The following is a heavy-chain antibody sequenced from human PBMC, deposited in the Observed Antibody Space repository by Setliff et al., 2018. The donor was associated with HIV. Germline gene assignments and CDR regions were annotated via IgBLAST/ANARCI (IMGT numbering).Heavy chain of an antibody. V-gene: IGHV4-39*01. CDR3: ARHLTDYYYFYYLDV. CDR2: IYYSGTT. Sequence: SETLSLTCTVSGGSISSGSYYWSWIRQPAGKGLEWIGNIYYSGTTEYNPSLKSRVIISVDTSQNQFSLRLNSVTAADTAIYYCARHLTDYYYFYYLDVWGKGTTVTVSS. J-gene: IGHJ6*03. CDR1: GGSISSGSYY. D-gene: IGHD3-9*01.